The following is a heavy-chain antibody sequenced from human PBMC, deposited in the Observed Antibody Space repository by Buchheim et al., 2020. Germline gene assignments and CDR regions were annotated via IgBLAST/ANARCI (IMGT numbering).Heavy chain of an antibody. V-gene: IGHV3-7*01. D-gene: IGHD6-13*01. Sequence: EVQLVESGGGLVQPGGSLRLSCAASGFTFSSYWISWVRQAPGKGLEWVANIKQDGSEKYYVDSVKGRFTISRDNAKNSLYLQMNSLRAEDTAVYYCARLRFSSSSPFDYWGQGTL. J-gene: IGHJ4*02. CDR1: GFTFSSYW. CDR2: IKQDGSEK. CDR3: ARLRFSSSSPFDY.